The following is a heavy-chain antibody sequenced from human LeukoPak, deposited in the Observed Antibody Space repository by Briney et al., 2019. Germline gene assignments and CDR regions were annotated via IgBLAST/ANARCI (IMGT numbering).Heavy chain of an antibody. CDR1: GFSLSTSAMC. J-gene: IGHJ4*02. CDR2: IDWDDDQ. D-gene: IGHD5-18*01. V-gene: IGHV2-70*11. CDR3: ARIEYSYGLFYFDY. Sequence: SGPALVKPTQTLTLTCSFSGFSLSTSAMCVSWIRQPPGKPLEWHTRIDWDDDQYYSASLKTRLAISKGTSKNQVVLTLTNMDAVDTATYYCARIEYSYGLFYFDYWGQGTLVTVSS.